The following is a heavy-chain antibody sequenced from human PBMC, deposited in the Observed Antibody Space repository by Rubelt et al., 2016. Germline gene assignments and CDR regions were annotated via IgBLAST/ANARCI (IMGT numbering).Heavy chain of an antibody. J-gene: IGHJ5*02. CDR1: GGSFSGYY. Sequence: QVQLQQWGAGLLKPSETLSLTCAVYGGSFSGYYWSWIRQPPGKGLEWIGYIYYSGSTYYNPSLKSRVTISVDTSKNQFALKLSSVTAADTAVYYCARDRYCSSTSCYGGWWFDPWGQGTLVTVSS. CDR3: ARDRYCSSTSCYGGWWFDP. D-gene: IGHD2-2*01. CDR2: IYYSGST. V-gene: IGHV4-34*11.